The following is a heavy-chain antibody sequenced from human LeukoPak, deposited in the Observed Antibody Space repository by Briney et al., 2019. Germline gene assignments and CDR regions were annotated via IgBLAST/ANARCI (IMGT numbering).Heavy chain of an antibody. CDR2: IKQDGSEK. D-gene: IGHD3-3*01. CDR1: GFTFSSRDW. CDR3: ARDRNTDFWSGYYTNYFDY. Sequence: GGSLRLSCVASGFTFSSRDWMTWVRQAPGKGLEWVANIKQDGSEKNYVDSVKGRFTISRDNAKNLLYLQMNSLRAEDTAVYYCARDRNTDFWSGYYTNYFDYWGQGTLVTVSS. V-gene: IGHV3-7*01. J-gene: IGHJ4*02.